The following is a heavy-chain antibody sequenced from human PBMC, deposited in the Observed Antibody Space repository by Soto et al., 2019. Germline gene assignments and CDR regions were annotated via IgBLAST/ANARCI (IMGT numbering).Heavy chain of an antibody. CDR2: IIPIFGTA. CDR1: GGTLSSYA. V-gene: IGHV1-69*01. D-gene: IGHD1-26*01. J-gene: IGHJ6*02. CDR3: ATDPYSGSYYGYGMDV. Sequence: QVQLVQSGAEVKKPGSSVKVSCKASGGTLSSYAISWVRQAPGQGLEWMGGIIPIFGTANYAQKFQGRVTITADESTSTAYMELSSLRSEDTAVYYCATDPYSGSYYGYGMDVWGQGTTVTVSS.